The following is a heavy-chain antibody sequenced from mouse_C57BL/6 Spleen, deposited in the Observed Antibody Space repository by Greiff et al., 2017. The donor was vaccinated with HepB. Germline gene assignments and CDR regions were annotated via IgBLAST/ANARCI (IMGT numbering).Heavy chain of an antibody. CDR1: GYSITSGYY. CDR2: ISYDGSN. Sequence: ESGPGLVKPSQSLSLTCSVTGYSITSGYYWNWIRQFPGNKLEWLGYISYDGSNKYNPSLKNRISITRDTSTNQFFLKLNSVTTEDTATYYCARDPLHYYGSSPAWFAYWGQGTLVTVSA. D-gene: IGHD1-1*01. J-gene: IGHJ3*01. V-gene: IGHV3-6*01. CDR3: ARDPLHYYGSSPAWFAY.